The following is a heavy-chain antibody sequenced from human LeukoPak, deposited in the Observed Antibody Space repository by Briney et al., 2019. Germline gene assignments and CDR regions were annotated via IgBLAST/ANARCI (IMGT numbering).Heavy chain of an antibody. CDR1: GYSISSSSYY. D-gene: IGHD4-17*01. Sequence: PSETLSLTCTVSGYSISSSSYYWGWIRQPPGKGLEWIGSIYYSGSTYYNPSLKSRVTISVDTSKNQFSLKLSSVTAADTAVYYCARHYGDHEVYYYYYYMDVWGKGTTVTVSS. CDR3: ARHYGDHEVYYYYYYMDV. CDR2: IYYSGST. J-gene: IGHJ6*03. V-gene: IGHV4-39*01.